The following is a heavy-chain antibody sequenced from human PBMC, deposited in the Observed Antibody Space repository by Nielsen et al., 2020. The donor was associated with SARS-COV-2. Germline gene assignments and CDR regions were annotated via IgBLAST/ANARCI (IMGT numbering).Heavy chain of an antibody. D-gene: IGHD3-9*01. CDR2: INPNNGAT. CDR3: ARGRGYLGTTFFDS. Sequence: ASVKVSCKSSGYSFTGYYLHWLRQAPGQGLEWMGSINPNNGATQYAQKFQGWVTLTKDTSVSTAYMELTGLTSDLTGVYYCARGRGYLGTTFFDSWGQGTLVTVSS. J-gene: IGHJ4*02. CDR1: GYSFTGYY. V-gene: IGHV1-2*04.